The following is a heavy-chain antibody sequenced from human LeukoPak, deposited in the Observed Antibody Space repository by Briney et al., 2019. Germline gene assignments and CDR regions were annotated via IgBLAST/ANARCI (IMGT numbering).Heavy chain of an antibody. J-gene: IGHJ5*02. Sequence: PSETLSLTCTVSGGSISSYYWGWIRQPPGKGLEWIGSIYYSGSTYYNPSLKSRVTISVDTSKNQFSLKLSSVTAADTAVYYCARHLGYCSGGSCYSDPWFDPWGQGTLVTVSS. CDR2: IYYSGST. V-gene: IGHV4-39*01. CDR1: GGSISSYY. CDR3: ARHLGYCSGGSCYSDPWFDP. D-gene: IGHD2-15*01.